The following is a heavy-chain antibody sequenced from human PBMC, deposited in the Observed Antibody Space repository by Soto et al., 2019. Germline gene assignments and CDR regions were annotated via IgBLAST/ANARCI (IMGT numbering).Heavy chain of an antibody. CDR2: IFPRDSDT. V-gene: IGHV5-51*01. J-gene: IGHJ4*02. CDR1: GYSFTNYW. CDR3: ARRKRSSDHDDY. D-gene: IGHD6-6*01. Sequence: PGESLKISCKGSGYSFTNYWIAWVRQLPGKGLEWMGIIFPRDSDTRYSPSFQGQVTISADKSITTAYLQWSSLKASDTGIYYCARRKRSSDHDDYWGQGLFVTVSS.